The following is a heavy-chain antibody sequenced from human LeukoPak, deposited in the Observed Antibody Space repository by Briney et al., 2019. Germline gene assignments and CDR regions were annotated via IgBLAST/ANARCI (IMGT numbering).Heavy chain of an antibody. J-gene: IGHJ4*02. CDR1: GGPFSGYY. CDR3: ARVAGGLWY. Sequence: SETLSLTCAVYGGPFSGYYWSWIRQPPGKGLEWIGEINHSGSTNYNPSLKSRVTISVDTSKNQFSLKLSSVTAADTAVYYCARVAGGLWYWGQGTLVTVSS. V-gene: IGHV4-34*01. D-gene: IGHD2/OR15-2a*01. CDR2: INHSGST.